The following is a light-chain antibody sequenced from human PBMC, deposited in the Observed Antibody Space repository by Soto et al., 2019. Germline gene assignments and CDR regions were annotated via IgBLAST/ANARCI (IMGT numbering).Light chain of an antibody. Sequence: IQMPPPPSPLSASPGVRVPIPSRASQTISIYLAWCQQRPGEAPKLLLSDASTLESGVPTRFSGSGSGTEFTLTISSLQPDDFATYFCQQYSSSSPTFGQGTKVEIQ. CDR3: QQYSSSSPT. CDR2: DAS. V-gene: IGKV1-5*01. CDR1: QTISIY. J-gene: IGKJ1*01.